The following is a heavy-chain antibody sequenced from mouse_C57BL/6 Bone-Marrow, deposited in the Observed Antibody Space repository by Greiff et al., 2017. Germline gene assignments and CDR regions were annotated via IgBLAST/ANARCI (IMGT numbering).Heavy chain of an antibody. J-gene: IGHJ1*03. Sequence: EVQLQQSGAELVRPGASVKLSCTASGFNIKDDYMHWVKQRPEQGLEWIGWIDPENGDTEYASKFQGKATITADTSSNTAYLQLSSLTSEDTAVYYCTTWDSDWDFDVWGKGTTVTVSS. D-gene: IGHD2-12*01. CDR1: GFNIKDDY. CDR3: TTWDSDWDFDV. V-gene: IGHV14-4*01. CDR2: IDPENGDT.